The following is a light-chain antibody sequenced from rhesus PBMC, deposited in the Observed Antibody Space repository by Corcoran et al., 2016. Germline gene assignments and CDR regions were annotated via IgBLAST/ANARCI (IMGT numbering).Light chain of an antibody. Sequence: DIQMTQSPSSLSASVGDTVTITCRASQSISSWLDWYPQKPGKDPKLLLYKASSLQSGVPPRFSGSGSETDFNLTISSLQPEDFSTYYCLQYSSSLTFGGGTKVEIK. J-gene: IGKJ4*01. CDR2: KAS. CDR3: LQYSSSLT. V-gene: IGKV1-22*01. CDR1: QSISSW.